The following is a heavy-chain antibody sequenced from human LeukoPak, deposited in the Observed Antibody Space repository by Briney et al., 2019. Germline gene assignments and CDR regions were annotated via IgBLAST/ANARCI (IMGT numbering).Heavy chain of an antibody. J-gene: IGHJ4*02. CDR3: ARGYSFDY. CDR1: GDSVSSDSAA. CDR2: TYYRSTWYN. V-gene: IGHV6-1*01. Sequence: SQTLSLTGAISGDSVSSDSAAWNWIRQSPSRGLEWLGRTYYRSTWYNDYAVSVKSRITINPDTSKNHFSLQLNSVTPEDTAIYYCARGYSFDYWGQGALVTVSS.